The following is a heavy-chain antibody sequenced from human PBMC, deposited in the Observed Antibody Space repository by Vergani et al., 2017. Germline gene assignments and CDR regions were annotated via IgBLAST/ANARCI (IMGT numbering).Heavy chain of an antibody. CDR2: INLSGGHT. D-gene: IGHD3-9*01. CDR3: ARGDYGILTGYRY. Sequence: QVQVVQSGAEVKKSGASVKVSCKTSGYTFSNYYMHWVRQAPGQGLEWMGIINLSGGHTNYAQKFQGRVTMTRVTSTSTVYMELSSLRSENTAIYYCARGDYGILTGYRYWGQGTLVTVSA. J-gene: IGHJ4*02. V-gene: IGHV1-46*03. CDR1: GYTFSNYY.